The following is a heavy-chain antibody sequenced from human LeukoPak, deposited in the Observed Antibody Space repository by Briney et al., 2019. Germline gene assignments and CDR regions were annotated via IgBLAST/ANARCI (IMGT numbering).Heavy chain of an antibody. CDR3: ATGPNHYYGSGSYKYYFDY. J-gene: IGHJ4*02. CDR2: FDPEDGET. Sequence: GASVKVSCKVSGYTLTELSMHWVRQAPGKGLEWMGGFDPEDGETIYAQKFQGRVTMTEDTSTDTAYMELSSLRSEDTAVYYCATGPNHYYGSGSYKYYFDYWGQETLVTVSS. D-gene: IGHD3-10*01. V-gene: IGHV1-24*01. CDR1: GYTLTELS.